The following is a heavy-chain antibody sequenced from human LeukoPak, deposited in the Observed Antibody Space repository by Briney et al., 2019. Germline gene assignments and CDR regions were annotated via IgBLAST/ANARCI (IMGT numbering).Heavy chain of an antibody. Sequence: GGSLRLSCAASGFTFSSYGMSWVRQAPGKGLEWVSAISGSGGSTYYADSVKGRFTISRDNSKNTLYLQMNSLRAEDTAVYYCAKDFYVRYGSGSYSWVDWSDPWGQGTLVTVSS. V-gene: IGHV3-23*01. D-gene: IGHD3-10*01. CDR2: ISGSGGST. CDR1: GFTFSSYG. CDR3: AKDFYVRYGSGSYSWVDWSDP. J-gene: IGHJ5*02.